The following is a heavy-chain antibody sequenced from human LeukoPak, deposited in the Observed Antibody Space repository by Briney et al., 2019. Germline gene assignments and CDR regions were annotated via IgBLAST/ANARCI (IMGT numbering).Heavy chain of an antibody. CDR3: ARLVSLVGSGALGTFDY. CDR1: GYSFTSYW. D-gene: IGHD6-19*01. Sequence: GESLKISCKGSGYSFTSYWIGWVRQMPGKGLEWMGIIYPGDSDTRYSPSFQGQVTISADKSISTAYLQWSSLKASDTAMYYCARLVSLVGSGALGTFDYWGQGTLVTVSS. V-gene: IGHV5-51*01. CDR2: IYPGDSDT. J-gene: IGHJ4*02.